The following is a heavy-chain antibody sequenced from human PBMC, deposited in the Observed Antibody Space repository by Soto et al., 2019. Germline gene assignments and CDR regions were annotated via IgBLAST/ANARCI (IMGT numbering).Heavy chain of an antibody. Sequence: SVKVSCKASGGTFSSYAISWVRQAPGQGLEWMGGIIPIFGTANYAQKFQGRVTITADKSTSTAYMELSSVTAADTAVYYCARDPSSGGHCPGPCFDYWGQGTLVTVSS. J-gene: IGHJ4*02. CDR2: IIPIFGTA. CDR3: ARDPSSGGHCPGPCFDY. V-gene: IGHV1-69*06. CDR1: GGTFSSYA. D-gene: IGHD2-21*01.